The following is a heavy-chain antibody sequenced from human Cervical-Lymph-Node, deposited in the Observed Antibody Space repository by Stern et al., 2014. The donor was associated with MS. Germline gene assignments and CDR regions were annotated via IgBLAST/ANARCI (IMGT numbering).Heavy chain of an antibody. CDR3: VGRRSAWLVGDYFDY. V-gene: IGHV2-5*02. D-gene: IGHD3-3*01. CDR2: IYWDDER. J-gene: IGHJ4*02. Sequence: ESGPTLVKPTQTLTLTCTFSGVSLTTSAVGVGWIRRPPGKALEWLGIIYWDDERRYSPSLKSRLTITKDTSKNQVVLTMTNMDPVDTATYYCVGRRSAWLVGDYFDYWGQGTLLTVSS. CDR1: GVSLTTSAVG.